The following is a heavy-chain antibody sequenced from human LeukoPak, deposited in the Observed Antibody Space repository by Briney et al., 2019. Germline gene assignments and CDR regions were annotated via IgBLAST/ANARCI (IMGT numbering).Heavy chain of an antibody. J-gene: IGHJ5*02. CDR2: ISYDGSNK. D-gene: IGHD6-6*01. V-gene: IGHV3-30-3*01. CDR3: ARGHVAARLGGFDP. Sequence: GGSLRLSCAASGFTFSSYAMHWVRQAPGKGLEWVAVISYDGSNKYYADSVKGRFTISRDNSKNTLYLQMNSPRAEDTAVYYCARGHVAARLGGFDPWGQGTLVTVSS. CDR1: GFTFSSYA.